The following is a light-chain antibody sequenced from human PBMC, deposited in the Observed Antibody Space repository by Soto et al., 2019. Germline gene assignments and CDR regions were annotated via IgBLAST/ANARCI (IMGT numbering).Light chain of an antibody. CDR2: DTS. Sequence: EIVVTQSLTTLSVSSREGATLSCRASQGIGDTFAWYQQKPGQTPRLLIYDTSIRATGVPARFSGSRSGAEFTLSIGSLQSEDFAVYYCQQYNEWPPTFGQGTKV. CDR3: QQYNEWPPT. CDR1: QGIGDT. V-gene: IGKV3-15*01. J-gene: IGKJ1*01.